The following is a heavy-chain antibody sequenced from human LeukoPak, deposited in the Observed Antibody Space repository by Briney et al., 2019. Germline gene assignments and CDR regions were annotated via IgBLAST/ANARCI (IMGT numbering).Heavy chain of an antibody. Sequence: PGRSLRLSCAASGFTFSHYAMHWVRQAPGKGLEWVAVISYHGIDKYYADSVKGRFTISGDNSKNALYLQMNSLRPEDTAVYYCARAGEDVVLGPAPVGGSPYNWFDPWGQGTLVTVSS. CDR3: ARAGEDVVLGPAPVGGSPYNWFDP. D-gene: IGHD2-2*01. CDR2: ISYHGIDK. V-gene: IGHV3-30-3*01. J-gene: IGHJ5*02. CDR1: GFTFSHYA.